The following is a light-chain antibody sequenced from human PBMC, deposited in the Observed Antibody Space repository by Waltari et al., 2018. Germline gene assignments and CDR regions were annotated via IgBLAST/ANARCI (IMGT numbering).Light chain of an antibody. Sequence: DIQMTQSPSTRSASVGDRVTTPCRASQSVTRYLAWYQQKPGKAPKVLIWDVSSLERGVPSRFSGSGSGTEFTLTISSLQPDDFATYYCQQYDRYSAWTFGQGTKVEIK. J-gene: IGKJ1*01. CDR3: QQYDRYSAWT. V-gene: IGKV1-5*01. CDR1: QSVTRY. CDR2: DVS.